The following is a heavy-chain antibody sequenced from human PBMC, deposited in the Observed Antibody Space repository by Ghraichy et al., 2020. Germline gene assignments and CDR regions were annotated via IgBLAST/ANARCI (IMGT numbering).Heavy chain of an antibody. CDR1: GFTFSSYA. J-gene: IGHJ4*02. Sequence: GESLNISCSASGFTFSSYAMHWVRQAPGKGLEYVSAISSNGGSTYYADSVKGRFTISRDNSKNTLYLQMSSLRAEDTAVYYCVISSVWGSYRYTTQFDYWGQGTLVTVSS. CDR3: VISSVWGSYRYTTQFDY. CDR2: ISSNGGST. V-gene: IGHV3-64D*09. D-gene: IGHD3-16*02.